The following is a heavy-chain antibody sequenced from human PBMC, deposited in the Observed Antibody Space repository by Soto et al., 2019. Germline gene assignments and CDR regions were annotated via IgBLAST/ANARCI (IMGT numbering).Heavy chain of an antibody. J-gene: IGHJ6*02. CDR1: GGSISSGDYY. CDR3: ARDGSGSYYKFGYYYYRMDV. D-gene: IGHD3-10*01. Sequence: PSETLSLTCTVSGGSISSGDYYWSWIRQPPGKGLEWIGYIYYSGSTYYNPSLKSRVTISVDTSKNQFSLKLSSVTAADTAVYYCARDGSGSYYKFGYYYYRMDVWGQGTTVTVSS. V-gene: IGHV4-30-4*01. CDR2: IYYSGST.